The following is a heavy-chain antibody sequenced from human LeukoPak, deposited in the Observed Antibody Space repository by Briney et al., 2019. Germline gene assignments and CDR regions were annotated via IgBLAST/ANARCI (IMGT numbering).Heavy chain of an antibody. CDR3: ARVDCSSTSCYTGALGY. Sequence: GGSLRLSCAASGFTFNNYFMSWVRQAPGKGLEWVANIKQDGSEKYYVDSVKGRFTISRDNAKNSLYLQMNSLRAEDTAVYYCARVDCSSTSCYTGALGYWGQGTLVTVSS. J-gene: IGHJ4*02. D-gene: IGHD2-2*02. CDR1: GFTFNNYF. V-gene: IGHV3-7*01. CDR2: IKQDGSEK.